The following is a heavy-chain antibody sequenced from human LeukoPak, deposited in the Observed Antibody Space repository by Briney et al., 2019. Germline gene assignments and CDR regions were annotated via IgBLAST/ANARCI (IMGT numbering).Heavy chain of an antibody. V-gene: IGHV1-2*02. Sequence: ASVKVSCKASGYTFTSFDVNWVRQATGQGLEWMGWMNPNSGGTNYAQKFQGRVTMTRDTSTSTGYLELSRLTSDDTAVYYCARDRGSGTGGYYYGMDVWGQGTTVTVSS. CDR3: ARDRGSGTGGYYYGMDV. J-gene: IGHJ6*02. CDR2: MNPNSGGT. CDR1: GYTFTSFD. D-gene: IGHD6-19*01.